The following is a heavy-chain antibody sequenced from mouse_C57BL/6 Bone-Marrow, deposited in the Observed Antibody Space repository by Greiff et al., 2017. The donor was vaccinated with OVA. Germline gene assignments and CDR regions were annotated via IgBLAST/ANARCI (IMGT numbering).Heavy chain of an antibody. Sequence: VQLVASCGDLVKPGWSLQLSCAASGFTFSSYGMSWVRQTPATRLEWVSTISSGGSYTYYPDSVKGRFTISRDNAKNTLYLQKSSLKSEDTARYYCARDSSDAMDYWGQGTSVTVSS. CDR1: GFTFSSYG. CDR2: ISSGGSYT. V-gene: IGHV5-6*01. CDR3: ARDSSDAMDY. D-gene: IGHD3-2*02. J-gene: IGHJ4*01.